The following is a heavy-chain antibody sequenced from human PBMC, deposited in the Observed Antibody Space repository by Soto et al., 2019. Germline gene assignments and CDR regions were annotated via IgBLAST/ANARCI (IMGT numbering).Heavy chain of an antibody. CDR3: VRERTIFGVAPGGGVDV. CDR1: GGSISTSDYT. D-gene: IGHD3-3*01. J-gene: IGHJ6*02. Sequence: PSQTLSLTCAVSGGSISTSDYTWSWIRQPPGRGLEWIGSVYHSGATHYMPSLKNRLAMSLEKSKNQFSLDLTSVTAADTAVYYCVRERTIFGVAPGGGVDVWGQGTTVNVSS. CDR2: VYHSGAT. V-gene: IGHV4-30-2*01.